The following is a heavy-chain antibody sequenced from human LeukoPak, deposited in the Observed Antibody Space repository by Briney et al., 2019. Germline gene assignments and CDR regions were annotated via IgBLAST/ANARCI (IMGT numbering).Heavy chain of an antibody. D-gene: IGHD1-1*01. CDR3: ARGWEPFDY. V-gene: IGHV3-30-3*01. CDR1: GFTFNTYA. CDR2: ISYDENKK. J-gene: IGHJ4*02. Sequence: HPGGSLRLSCAASGFTFNTYAMHWVRQAPGKGLEWVAVISYDENKKYYADSVKGRFTISRDNSRNTVHVQMNSLRPEDTAVYYCARGWEPFDYWGQGSLVTVSS.